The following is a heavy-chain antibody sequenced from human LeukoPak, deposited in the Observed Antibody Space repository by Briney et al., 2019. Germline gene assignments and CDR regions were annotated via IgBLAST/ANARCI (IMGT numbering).Heavy chain of an antibody. CDR2: LYPDAYI. D-gene: IGHD3-10*01. Sequence: GGSLRLSCAASGFTVSSNYMSWVRQAPGKGLEWVSVLYPDAYIYYADSVKGRFTISRDNSKNRLYLEMNSLRAEDTAVYYCARTLVRSGVYDAFDIWGQGTMVTVSS. V-gene: IGHV3-53*01. CDR3: ARTLVRSGVYDAFDI. CDR1: GFTVSSNY. J-gene: IGHJ3*02.